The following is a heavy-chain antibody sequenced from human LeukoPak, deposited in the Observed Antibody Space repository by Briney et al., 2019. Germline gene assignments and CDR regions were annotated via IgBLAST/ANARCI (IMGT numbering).Heavy chain of an antibody. J-gene: IGHJ6*03. V-gene: IGHV4-34*01. Sequence: SETLSLTCAVYGGSFSGYYWSWIRQPPGKGLEWIGEINHSGSTNYNPSLKSRVTISVDTSKNQFSLKLSSVTAADTAVYYCASGPRLQNLYSKGPWQTKDRMDVWGKGTTVTVSS. D-gene: IGHD4-11*01. CDR2: INHSGST. CDR3: ASGPRLQNLYSKGPWQTKDRMDV. CDR1: GGSFSGYY.